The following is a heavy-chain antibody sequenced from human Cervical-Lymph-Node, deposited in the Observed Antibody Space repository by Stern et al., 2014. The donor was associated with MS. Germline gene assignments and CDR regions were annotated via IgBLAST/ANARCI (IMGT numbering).Heavy chain of an antibody. J-gene: IGHJ5*02. Sequence: QVQLVQSGAEVRKPGASVTVSCKASGYTFSNYGITWVRQAPGHGLEWMGWINAKNDYTDYAQKLQGRVTMTTDTSTSTAYMNLRSLTSDDTAVYYCTRVSSGSFSTWGQGTLVTVSS. CDR2: INAKNDYT. CDR3: TRVSSGSFST. V-gene: IGHV1-18*04. CDR1: GYTFSNYG. D-gene: IGHD6-19*01.